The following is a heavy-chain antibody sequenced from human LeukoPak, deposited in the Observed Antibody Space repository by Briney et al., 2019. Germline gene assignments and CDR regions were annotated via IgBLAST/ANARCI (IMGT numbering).Heavy chain of an antibody. D-gene: IGHD2-2*01. CDR3: ARHLGYCSSTSCYPWFDP. CDR2: VYYSGNT. CDR1: GGSITSYY. J-gene: IGHJ5*02. Sequence: SETLSLTCTVSGGSITSYYWTWIRQPPGKGLEWIGYVYYSGNTNYNPSLKSRVTISVDTSKNQFSLKLCSVTAADTAVYYCARHLGYCSSTSCYPWFDPWGQGTLVTVSS. V-gene: IGHV4-59*01.